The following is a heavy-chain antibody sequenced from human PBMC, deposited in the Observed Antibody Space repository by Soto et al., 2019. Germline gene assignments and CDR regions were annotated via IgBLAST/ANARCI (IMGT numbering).Heavy chain of an antibody. CDR2: INPNGGST. CDR3: SRAPFASGSGWYDY. J-gene: IGHJ4*02. CDR1: GYIFTTYY. V-gene: IGHV1-46*03. Sequence: QVQLVQSGAEVKKPGASVKLSCKASGYIFTTYYIHWVRQAPGQGLEWMGIINPNGGSTSSAQKFQGRGTMTSDTSTSTVYMEVSSLRSEDTAVYYCSRAPFASGSGWYDYWGQGSLVTVSS. D-gene: IGHD6-19*01.